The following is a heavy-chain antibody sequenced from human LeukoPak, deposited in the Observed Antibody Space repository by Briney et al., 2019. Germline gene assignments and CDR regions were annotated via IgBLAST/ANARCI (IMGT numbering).Heavy chain of an antibody. Sequence: GGSLRLSYAASGFNFRSYGMHWVRQAPGKGLEWVAVLWSAEKNRYHADSVKGRFSISRDNSKQTVSLQMNNLRPEDTAVYYCVKARTMGLYYYYYMDVWGKGTTVTVS. CDR3: VKARTMGLYYYYYMDV. D-gene: IGHD1-26*01. CDR2: LWSAEKNR. J-gene: IGHJ6*03. V-gene: IGHV3-30*02. CDR1: GFNFRSYG.